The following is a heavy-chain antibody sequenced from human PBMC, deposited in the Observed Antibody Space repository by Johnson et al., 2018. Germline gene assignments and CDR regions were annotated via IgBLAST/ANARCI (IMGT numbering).Heavy chain of an antibody. J-gene: IGHJ6*03. CDR2: ISYDGSNK. CDR1: GFTFSSYA. Sequence: QVQLVESGGGVVQPGRSLRLSCAASGFTFSSYAMHWVRQAPGKGLEWVAVISYDGSNKYYADSVKGRFTISRDNSKNTLYLQRNSLRAEDTAGYYCARDAIFGHYYYYYDMDVGGKGTTVTVSS. D-gene: IGHD3-3*01. V-gene: IGHV3-30-3*01. CDR3: ARDAIFGHYYYYYDMDV.